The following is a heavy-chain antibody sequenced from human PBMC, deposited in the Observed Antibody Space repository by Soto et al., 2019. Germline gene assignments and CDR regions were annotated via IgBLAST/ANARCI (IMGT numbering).Heavy chain of an antibody. Sequence: QVQLVQSGAEVKKPGASVKVSCKASGYTFTGYYMHWVRQAPGQGLEWMGWINPNSGGTNYAQKLQGWVTMTRDTSISTAYMELSRLRSDDTAVYYCARGRFYDFWSGGWFDPWGQGTLVTVSS. CDR3: ARGRFYDFWSGGWFDP. J-gene: IGHJ5*02. V-gene: IGHV1-2*04. CDR1: GYTFTGYY. D-gene: IGHD3-3*01. CDR2: INPNSGGT.